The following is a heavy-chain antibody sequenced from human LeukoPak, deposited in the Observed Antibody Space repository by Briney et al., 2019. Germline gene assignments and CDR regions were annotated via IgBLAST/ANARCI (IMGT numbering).Heavy chain of an antibody. V-gene: IGHV3-74*01. Sequence: GGSLRLSCAASGFTFSSYWMHWVRQAPGKGLVWVSRINSDGSSTSYADSVKGRFTISRDNAKNTLYLQMNSLRAEDTAVYYCARSITIFGVVIIIDYYYGMDVWGQGTTVTVSS. CDR2: INSDGSST. J-gene: IGHJ6*02. CDR3: ARSITIFGVVIIIDYYYGMDV. CDR1: GFTFSSYW. D-gene: IGHD3-3*01.